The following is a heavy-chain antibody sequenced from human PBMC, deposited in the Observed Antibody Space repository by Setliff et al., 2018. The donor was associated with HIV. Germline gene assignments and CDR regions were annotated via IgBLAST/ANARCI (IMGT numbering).Heavy chain of an antibody. CDR1: GYTFTKYG. D-gene: IGHD3-10*01. CDR3: ARDRYHYGSGSYYQSGSDAFDI. Sequence: ASVKVSCKASGYTFTKYGIAWVRQAPGQGLEWMGWINTETGSPMYAQGFKGRFVFSLDTSGSTAYLQISSLKAEDTAVYYCARDRYHYGSGSYYQSGSDAFDIWGQGTMVTVS. V-gene: IGHV7-4-1*02. CDR2: INTETGSP. J-gene: IGHJ3*02.